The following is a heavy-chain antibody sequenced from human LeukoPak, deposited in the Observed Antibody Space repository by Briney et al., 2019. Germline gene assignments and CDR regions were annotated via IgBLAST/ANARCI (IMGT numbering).Heavy chain of an antibody. CDR1: GGSIGGHTFY. V-gene: IGHV4-39*01. Sequence: SETLSLTCNVSGGSIGGHTFYWDWIRQPPGKGLEGIATIYYNGNTFNNPSLKSGDAISIDMSKNQFSLHLSSVTAADTAIYYCARLTALAGHRGAFDIWGPGTMVTVSS. D-gene: IGHD6-19*01. CDR3: ARLTALAGHRGAFDI. CDR2: IYYNGNT. J-gene: IGHJ3*02.